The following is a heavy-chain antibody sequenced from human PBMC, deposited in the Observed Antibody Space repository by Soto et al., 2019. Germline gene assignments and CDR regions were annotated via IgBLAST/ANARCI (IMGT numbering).Heavy chain of an antibody. D-gene: IGHD7-27*01. J-gene: IGHJ5*02. CDR3: ARGLTGDQLWFDP. Sequence: QVQLVQSGAEVKKPGASVKVSCKASGYTFTGYYMHWVRQAPGQGLEWMGWINPNSGGPNYAQKFQGWVTMTRDTSISTAYMELSRLRSDDTAVYYCARGLTGDQLWFDPWGQGTLVTVSS. CDR2: INPNSGGP. V-gene: IGHV1-2*04. CDR1: GYTFTGYY.